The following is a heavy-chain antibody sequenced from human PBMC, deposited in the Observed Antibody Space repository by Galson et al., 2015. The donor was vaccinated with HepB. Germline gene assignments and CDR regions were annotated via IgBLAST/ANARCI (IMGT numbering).Heavy chain of an antibody. CDR2: ISSSSSTI. Sequence: SLRLSCAASGFTFSSYSMNWVRQAPGKGLEWVSYISSSSSTIYYADSVKGRFTISRDNAKNSLYLQMNSLRAEDTAVYYCAREMATNYYYYGMDVWGQGTTVPVSS. V-gene: IGHV3-48*01. CDR1: GFTFSSYS. J-gene: IGHJ6*02. D-gene: IGHD5-24*01. CDR3: AREMATNYYYYGMDV.